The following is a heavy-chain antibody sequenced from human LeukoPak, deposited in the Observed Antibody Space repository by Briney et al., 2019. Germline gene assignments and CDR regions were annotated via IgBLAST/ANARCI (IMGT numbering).Heavy chain of an antibody. CDR2: ISSRSSTT. D-gene: IGHD4-23*01. Sequence: PGGSLRLSCAASGFTFNSYAMNWARQAPGKGLEWDSYISSRSSTTYYADSVKGRFIISTDIAKNSLYLQMNSLRDEDTAVYYCARDGSTTVVTRGSLGAFDIRGQGTMVTVSS. J-gene: IGHJ3*02. CDR1: GFTFNSYA. CDR3: ARDGSTTVVTRGSLGAFDI. V-gene: IGHV3-48*02.